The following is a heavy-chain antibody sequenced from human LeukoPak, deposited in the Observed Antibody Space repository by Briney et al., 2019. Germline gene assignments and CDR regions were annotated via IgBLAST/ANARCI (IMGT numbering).Heavy chain of an antibody. CDR1: GASMSSYY. J-gene: IGHJ3*02. Sequence: SGTLSLTCTVSGASMSSYYWNWIRQPPGKGLEWIGYVFYTGSTNYNPSLKGRVTISIDMSKNRFSLNLSSVTAADTAVYYCAGDDKDAFDIWGQGTMVTVSS. V-gene: IGHV4-59*01. CDR3: AGDDKDAFDI. CDR2: VFYTGST. D-gene: IGHD3-22*01.